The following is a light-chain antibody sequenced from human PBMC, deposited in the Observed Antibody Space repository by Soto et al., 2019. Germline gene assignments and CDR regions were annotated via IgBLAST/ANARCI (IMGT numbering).Light chain of an antibody. V-gene: IGLV2-14*01. Sequence: QSALTQPPSVSGSPGQSITISCTGSSNDIGAYNYVSWYQQHPGKAPRLMIYQVTIRPSGISNRFSGSKSGNTASLTISGLQAEDEADYYCTSFSSSTSLYVFGTGTKVTVL. J-gene: IGLJ1*01. CDR1: SNDIGAYNY. CDR3: TSFSSSTSLYV. CDR2: QVT.